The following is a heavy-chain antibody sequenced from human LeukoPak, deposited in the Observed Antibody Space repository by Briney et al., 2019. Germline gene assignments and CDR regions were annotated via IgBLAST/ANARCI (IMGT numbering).Heavy chain of an antibody. V-gene: IGHV3-72*01. CDR1: GFILSDHY. Sequence: PGGSLRLSCAASGFILSDHYIDWFRKAPGKGLEWVGRTRNKANSYTTEYAASVKGRFTISRDDPKNLLYLQMNSLKSEDTAVYYCGRSGRYRPSDLWGQGTLVTVSS. CDR3: GRSGRYRPSDL. CDR2: TRNKANSYTT. D-gene: IGHD1-26*01. J-gene: IGHJ5*02.